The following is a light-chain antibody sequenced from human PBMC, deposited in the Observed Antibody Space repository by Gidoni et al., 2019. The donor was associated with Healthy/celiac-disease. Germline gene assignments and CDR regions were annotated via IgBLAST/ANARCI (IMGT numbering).Light chain of an antibody. J-gene: IGKJ4*01. CDR1: QSVSSSY. CDR2: GAS. Sequence: EIVLTQSPGTLSLSPGERATLSCRASQSVSSSYLAWYQQKPGQAPRLLIYGASSRATGIPDRFSGSGSGTDFTLTISRLEPEDFAVHYCQQYGARELTFGGGTKVEIK. CDR3: QQYGARELT. V-gene: IGKV3-20*01.